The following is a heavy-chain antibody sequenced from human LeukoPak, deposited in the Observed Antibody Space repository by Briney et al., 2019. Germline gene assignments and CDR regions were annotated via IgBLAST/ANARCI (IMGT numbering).Heavy chain of an antibody. D-gene: IGHD3-3*01. CDR2: IYYSGST. J-gene: IGHJ5*02. Sequence: SETLSLTYTVSGGSISSYYWSWIRQPPGKGLEWIGYIYYSGSTYYNPSLKSRVTISVDTSKNQFSLELSSVTAADTAAYYCARRYDFWSGYYRTRINWFDPWGQGTLVTVSS. CDR1: GGSISSYY. V-gene: IGHV4-59*08. CDR3: ARRYDFWSGYYRTRINWFDP.